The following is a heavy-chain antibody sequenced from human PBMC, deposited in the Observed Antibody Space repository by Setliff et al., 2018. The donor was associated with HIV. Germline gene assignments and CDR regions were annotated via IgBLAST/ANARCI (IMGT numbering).Heavy chain of an antibody. J-gene: IGHJ4*02. V-gene: IGHV3-21*01. CDR3: ASARIPTGGVSTSLDF. Sequence: GSLRLSCAASGFTFSSYSMNWVRQAPGKGLEWVSSISSSSRTYYADSVKGRFTISRDNSKSTLYLQLSSLRPEDTAVYFCASARIPTGGVSTSLDFWGLGTLVTVSS. D-gene: IGHD2-15*01. CDR2: ISSSSRT. CDR1: GFTFSSYS.